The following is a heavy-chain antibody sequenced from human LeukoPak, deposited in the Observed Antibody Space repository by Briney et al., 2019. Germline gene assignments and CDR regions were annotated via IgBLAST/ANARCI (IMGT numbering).Heavy chain of an antibody. D-gene: IGHD2-15*01. V-gene: IGHV5-10-1*01. Sequence: GESLKISCKGSGYSFTSYWISWVRQMPGKGLEWMGRIDPSDSYTNYSPSLQGHVTISADKSISTAYLQWSSLKASDTAMYYCARFQYCSGGSCYNYFDYWGQGTLVTVSS. J-gene: IGHJ4*02. CDR1: GYSFTSYW. CDR3: ARFQYCSGGSCYNYFDY. CDR2: IDPSDSYT.